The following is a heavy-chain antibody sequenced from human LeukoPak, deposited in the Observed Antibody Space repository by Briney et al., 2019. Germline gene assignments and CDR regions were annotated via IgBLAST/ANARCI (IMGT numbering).Heavy chain of an antibody. V-gene: IGHV3-30*18. Sequence: AGSLTPAWPADTFTSTRNGTHWVRQPPSNVLECLAFISDDGAHVKYGDSVKGSSSICRHHSTHTLYLKMNSLRGEDTAVYYCAKDLDNLGTYSADYWGQGILVTVSS. D-gene: IGHD3-10*01. CDR2: ISDDGAHV. CDR1: TFTSTRNG. CDR3: AKDLDNLGTYSADY. J-gene: IGHJ4*02.